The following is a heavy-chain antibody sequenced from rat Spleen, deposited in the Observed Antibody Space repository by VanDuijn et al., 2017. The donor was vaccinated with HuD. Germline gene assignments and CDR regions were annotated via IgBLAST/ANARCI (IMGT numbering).Heavy chain of an antibody. CDR2: ISNTGDT. Sequence: EVQLVESGGGLVQPGRSLKLSCVASGFTFNNYWMTWIRQAPGKGLEWVASISNTGDTYYPDSVKGRFSISRDNEKSTLYLQMNSLRSEDTATYYCTRGTKLGAGFDYWGQGVMVTVSS. V-gene: IGHV5-31*01. CDR1: GFTFNNYW. CDR3: TRGTKLGAGFDY. J-gene: IGHJ2*01. D-gene: IGHD5-1*01.